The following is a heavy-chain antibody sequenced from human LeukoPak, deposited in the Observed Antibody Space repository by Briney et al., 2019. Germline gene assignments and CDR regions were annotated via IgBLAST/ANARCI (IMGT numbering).Heavy chain of an antibody. J-gene: IGHJ2*01. CDR1: GGSISSGAYY. CDR3: ARGAEAYYDIFYTGWYFDL. CDR2: IYHSGST. D-gene: IGHD3-9*01. Sequence: SQTLSLTCIVSGGSISSGAYYWSWIRQPPGKGLEWIGYIYHSGSTYYNPSLKSRVTISVDTSKNQFSLKLSSVTAADTAVYYCARGAEAYYDIFYTGWYFDLWGRGTLVTVSS. V-gene: IGHV4-30-2*01.